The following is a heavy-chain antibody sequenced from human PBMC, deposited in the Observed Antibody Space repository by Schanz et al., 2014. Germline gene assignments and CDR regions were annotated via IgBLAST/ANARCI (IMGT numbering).Heavy chain of an antibody. CDR2: ISGGGGTT. D-gene: IGHD2-15*01. J-gene: IGHJ5*01. V-gene: IGHV3-23*01. Sequence: EVQLLESGGGLVQPGGSLRLSCAASGFTFSSYAMSWVRQAPGKGLEWVSAISGGGGTTYYADSVKGRFTISRDNSKNTLYLQMNSLRAEDTAVYYCAKTPREYCNYDNCPNWFDSWGQGTLVTASS. CDR3: AKTPREYCNYDNCPNWFDS. CDR1: GFTFSSYA.